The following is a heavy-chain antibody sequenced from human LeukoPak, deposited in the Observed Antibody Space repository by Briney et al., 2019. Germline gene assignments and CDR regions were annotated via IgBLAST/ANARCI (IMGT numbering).Heavy chain of an antibody. CDR3: ARGLSSGWPDYFDY. J-gene: IGHJ4*02. CDR2: INHSGST. CDR1: GGSFSGYY. D-gene: IGHD6-19*01. V-gene: IGHV4-34*01. Sequence: SETLSLTCAVYGGSFSGYYWSWIRQPPGKGLEWIGEINHSGSTNYNPSLKSRVTISVDTSKNQFSLKLSSVTAADTAVYYCARGLSSGWPDYFDYWGQGTLVTVSS.